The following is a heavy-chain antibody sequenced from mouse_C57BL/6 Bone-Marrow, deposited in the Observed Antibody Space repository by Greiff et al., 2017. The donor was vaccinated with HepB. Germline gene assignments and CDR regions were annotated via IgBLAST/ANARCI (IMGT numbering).Heavy chain of an antibody. CDR1: GYTFTSYW. J-gene: IGHJ4*01. CDR3: ARSITKIPHYDMDD. D-gene: IGHD1-1*01. V-gene: IGHV1-53*01. Sequence: QVQLQQPGTELVKPGASVKLSCKASGYTFTSYWMHWVKQRPGQGLEWMGNINPSNGGTNYNEKFKSKDTLTVDKSSSTAYMYLSSLTSQDSAVYYCARSITKIPHYDMDDWGQGTTVTVSS. CDR2: INPSNGGT.